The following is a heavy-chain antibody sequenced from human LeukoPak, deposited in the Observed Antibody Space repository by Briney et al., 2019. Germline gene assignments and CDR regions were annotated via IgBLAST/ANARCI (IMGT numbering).Heavy chain of an antibody. CDR3: ASQYYYDSSGYSPGY. CDR1: GYTFTGYY. V-gene: IGHV1-2*02. Sequence: ASVKVSCKASGYTFTGYYIHWVRQAPGQGLEWMGWINPNSGGTNYAQKFQGRVTMTRDTSISTAYMEPSRLRSDDTAVYYCASQYYYDSSGYSPGYWGQGTLVTVSS. CDR2: INPNSGGT. D-gene: IGHD3-22*01. J-gene: IGHJ4*02.